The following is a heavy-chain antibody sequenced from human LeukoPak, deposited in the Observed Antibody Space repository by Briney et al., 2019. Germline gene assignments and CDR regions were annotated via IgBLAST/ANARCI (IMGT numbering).Heavy chain of an antibody. CDR3: AREIRYYYDSSPPT. J-gene: IGHJ4*02. V-gene: IGHV4-34*01. D-gene: IGHD3-22*01. CDR2: INHSGST. CDR1: GGSFSGYY. Sequence: SETLSLTCAVYGGSFSGYYWSWIRQPPGKGLEWIGEINHSGSTNYNPSLKSRVTISVDTSKNQFSLKLSSVTAADTAVYYCAREIRYYYDSSPPTWGQGTLVTVSS.